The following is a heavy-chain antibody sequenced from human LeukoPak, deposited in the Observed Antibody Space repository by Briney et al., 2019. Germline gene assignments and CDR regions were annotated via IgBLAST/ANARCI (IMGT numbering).Heavy chain of an antibody. J-gene: IGHJ4*02. CDR1: GYTFTSYY. V-gene: IGHV1-46*01. CDR3: AGEGRENYYDSSGSCDY. Sequence: ASVKVSCKASGYTFTSYYMHWVGQAPGQGLEWMGIINPSGGSTSYAQKFQGRVTMTRDTSTSTVYMELSSLRSEDTAVYYCAGEGRENYYDSSGSCDYWGQGTLVTVSS. D-gene: IGHD3-22*01. CDR2: INPSGGST.